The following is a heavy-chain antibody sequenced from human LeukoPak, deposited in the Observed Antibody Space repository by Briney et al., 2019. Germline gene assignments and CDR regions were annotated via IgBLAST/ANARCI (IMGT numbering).Heavy chain of an antibody. J-gene: IGHJ4*02. Sequence: GGSLRLSCAASGFTFSSYWMHWVRQAPGKGLVWVSRINNDGSSISYADSVKGRFTISRDNAKNTLYLQMNSLSAEDTALYYCARVDTDTSRYYFDYWGQGTLVTVSS. CDR1: GFTFSSYW. CDR2: INNDGSSI. CDR3: ARVDTDTSRYYFDY. V-gene: IGHV3-74*01. D-gene: IGHD2-2*01.